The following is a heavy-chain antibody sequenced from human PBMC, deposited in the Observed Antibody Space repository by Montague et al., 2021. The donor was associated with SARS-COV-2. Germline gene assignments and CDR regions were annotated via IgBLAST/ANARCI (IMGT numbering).Heavy chain of an antibody. Sequence: SETLSLTCTVSGGSISSSSYYWGWIRQPPGKGLEWIGSIYYSGGTYYNPSLKSRVTISVDTSKNQFSLKLNSVTAADTAVYYCARHRRSRYGNFDYWGQGTLVTVSS. CDR1: GGSISSSSYY. J-gene: IGHJ4*02. CDR3: ARHRRSRYGNFDY. D-gene: IGHD1-1*01. CDR2: IYYSGGT. V-gene: IGHV4-39*01.